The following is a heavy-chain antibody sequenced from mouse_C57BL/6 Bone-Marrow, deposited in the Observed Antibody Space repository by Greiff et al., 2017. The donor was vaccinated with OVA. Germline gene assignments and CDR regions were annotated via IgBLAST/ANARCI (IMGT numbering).Heavy chain of an antibody. V-gene: IGHV1-64*01. Sequence: AQGLEWIGMIHPNSGSTNYNEKFKSKATLTVDKSSSTAYMQLSSLTSEDSAVYYCARGRGYYGYWYFDVWGTGTTVTVSS. CDR2: IHPNSGST. CDR3: ARGRGYYGYWYFDV. D-gene: IGHD1-1*01. J-gene: IGHJ1*03.